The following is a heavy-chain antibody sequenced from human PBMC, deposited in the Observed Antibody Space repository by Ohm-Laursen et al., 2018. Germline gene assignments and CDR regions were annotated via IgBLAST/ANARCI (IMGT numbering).Heavy chain of an antibody. J-gene: IGHJ3*02. CDR3: AKRSVNGGGGAFDI. CDR2: LSVSGGST. D-gene: IGHD2-15*01. V-gene: IGHV3-23*01. CDR1: GFTFSSYA. Sequence: SLRLSCAASGFTFSSYAMGWVRQAPGKGVEWVSALSVSGGSTVYADSVKGRFTISRDNSKNTLFLQMNSLRAKDTAVYYCAKRSVNGGGGAFDIWGPGTMVTVSS.